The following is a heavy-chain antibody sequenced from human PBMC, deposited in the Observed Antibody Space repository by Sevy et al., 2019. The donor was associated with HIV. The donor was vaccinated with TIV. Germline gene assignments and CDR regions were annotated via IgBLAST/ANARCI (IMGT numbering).Heavy chain of an antibody. CDR1: GGSISSYY. CDR2: MYYRGST. J-gene: IGHJ3*01. CDR3: ARQGGSSEFAIHFDF. V-gene: IGHV4-59*13. D-gene: IGHD6-13*01. Sequence: SETLSLTCTVFGGSISSYYWSWIRQPPGKGLEWIGYMYYRGSTNYNPSLKSRVTTSADTSKNQFSLKLTSLTPADTVVYYCARQGGSSEFAIHFDFWGQGTMVTVSS.